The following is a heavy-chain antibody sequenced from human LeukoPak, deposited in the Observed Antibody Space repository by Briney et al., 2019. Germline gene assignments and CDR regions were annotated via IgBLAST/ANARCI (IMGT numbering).Heavy chain of an antibody. J-gene: IGHJ4*02. V-gene: IGHV4-30-2*01. Sequence: SQTLSLTCAVSGGSISSGGYSWSWIRQPPGKGLEWIGYIYHSGSTNYNPSLKSRVTISVDTPKNQFSLKLSSVTAADTAVYYCARVRFPNYYGSGSPYDYWGQGTLVTVSS. CDR2: IYHSGST. CDR3: ARVRFPNYYGSGSPYDY. CDR1: GGSISSGGYS. D-gene: IGHD3-10*01.